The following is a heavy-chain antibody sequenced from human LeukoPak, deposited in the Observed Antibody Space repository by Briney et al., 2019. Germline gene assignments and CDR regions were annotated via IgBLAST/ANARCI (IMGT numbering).Heavy chain of an antibody. Sequence: PGGSLRLSCAASGFTVSSNYMSWVRQTPGKGLEWVSVLYSGGSTYYADSVKGRFTISRDNSKNTLYLQMNSLGAEDTAVYYCARLSGSYAFDIWGQGTKVTVSS. D-gene: IGHD1-26*01. V-gene: IGHV3-53*01. J-gene: IGHJ3*02. CDR2: LYSGGST. CDR3: ARLSGSYAFDI. CDR1: GFTVSSNY.